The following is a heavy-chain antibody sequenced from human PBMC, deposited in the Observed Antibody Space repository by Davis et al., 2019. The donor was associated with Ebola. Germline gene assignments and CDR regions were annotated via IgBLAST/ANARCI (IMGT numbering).Heavy chain of an antibody. Sequence: MPSETLSLTCAVYGGSFSGYYWSWIRQPPGKGLEWIGEINHSGSTNYNPSLKSRVTISVGKSKNQFSLKLSSVTAADTAVYYCARELKSRWFDPWGQGTLVTVSS. CDR3: ARELKSRWFDP. CDR2: INHSGST. J-gene: IGHJ5*02. V-gene: IGHV4-34*01. D-gene: IGHD4-23*01. CDR1: GGSFSGYY.